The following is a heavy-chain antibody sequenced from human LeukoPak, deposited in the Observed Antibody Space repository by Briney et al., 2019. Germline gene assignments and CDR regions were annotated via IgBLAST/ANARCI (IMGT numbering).Heavy chain of an antibody. Sequence: SETLSLTCTVSGGSISSYYWSWIRQPPGKGLEWIGYIYYSGSTNYNPSLKSRVTISVDTSKNQFFLKLSSVTAADTAVYYCAREDWIKYYFDYWGQGTLVTVSS. CDR1: GGSISSYY. CDR2: IYYSGST. V-gene: IGHV4-59*01. CDR3: AREDWIKYYFDY. J-gene: IGHJ4*02. D-gene: IGHD5-12*01.